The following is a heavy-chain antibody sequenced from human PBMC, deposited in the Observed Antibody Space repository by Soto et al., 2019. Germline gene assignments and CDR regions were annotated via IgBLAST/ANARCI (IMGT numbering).Heavy chain of an antibody. V-gene: IGHV1-3*01. CDR3: ARDRRYYGMDV. Sequence: ASVTVSCQASGYTFTSYAMHWVRQAPGQRLEWMGWINAGNGNTKYSQKFQGRVTITRDTSASTAYMELSSLRSEDTAVYYCARDRRYYGMDVWGQGTTVTVSS. CDR2: INAGNGNT. J-gene: IGHJ6*02. CDR1: GYTFTSYA.